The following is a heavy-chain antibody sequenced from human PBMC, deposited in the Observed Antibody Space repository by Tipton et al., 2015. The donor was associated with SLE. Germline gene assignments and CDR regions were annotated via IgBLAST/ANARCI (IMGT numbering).Heavy chain of an antibody. CDR2: INHSGRT. V-gene: IGHV4-34*01. CDR1: GGSFSGYY. J-gene: IGHJ4*02. D-gene: IGHD4-23*01. Sequence: TLSLTCAVYGGSFSGYYWSWIRQPPGKGLEWIGEINHSGRTNYNPSLKSRVTISVDTSKNQFSLKLSSVTAADTAVYYCARDQPTVVNRSLGYWGQGTLVTVSS. CDR3: ARDQPTVVNRSLGY.